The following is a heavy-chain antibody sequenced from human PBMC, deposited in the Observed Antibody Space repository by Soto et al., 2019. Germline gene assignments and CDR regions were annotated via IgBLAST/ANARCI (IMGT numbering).Heavy chain of an antibody. V-gene: IGHV3-15*07. J-gene: IGHJ4*02. CDR1: GFTFSNAW. Sequence: GGSLRLSCAASGFTFSNAWMNWVRQAPGKGLEWVGRIKSKTDGGTTDYTAPVKGRVTISRDDTKNTLYLKMNSLKTKNTAKYFCSTSNYYDSSGYYYRVLDYWGQGTLVTVSS. CDR2: IKSKTDGGTT. CDR3: STSNYYDSSGYYYRVLDY. D-gene: IGHD3-22*01.